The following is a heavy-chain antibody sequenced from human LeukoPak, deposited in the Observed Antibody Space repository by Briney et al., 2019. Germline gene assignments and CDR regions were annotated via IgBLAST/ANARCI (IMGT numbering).Heavy chain of an antibody. V-gene: IGHV1-69*04. J-gene: IGHJ4*02. Sequence: SVKVSCKASGGTFTSYAISWVRQAPGPGLEWMGRIIPILGIANYAQKFQGRVTITADKSTSTAYMELSSLRSEDTAVYYCARDDSGSFDYWGQGTLVTVSS. CDR3: ARDDSGSFDY. D-gene: IGHD1-26*01. CDR1: GGTFTSYA. CDR2: IIPILGIA.